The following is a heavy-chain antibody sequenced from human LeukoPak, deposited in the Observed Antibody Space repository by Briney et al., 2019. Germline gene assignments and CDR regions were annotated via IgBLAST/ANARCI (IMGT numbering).Heavy chain of an antibody. D-gene: IGHD2-2*01. V-gene: IGHV3-7*01. CDR2: IKQDGSEK. CDR1: GFTFSSYW. J-gene: IGHJ5*02. CDR3: AREDIVVVPAAPRGWFDP. Sequence: QTGGSLRLSCAASGFTFSSYWMSWVRQAPVKGLEWVANIKQDGSEKYYVDSVKGRFTISRDNAKNSLYLQMNSLRAEDTAVYYCAREDIVVVPAAPRGWFDPWGQGTLVTVSS.